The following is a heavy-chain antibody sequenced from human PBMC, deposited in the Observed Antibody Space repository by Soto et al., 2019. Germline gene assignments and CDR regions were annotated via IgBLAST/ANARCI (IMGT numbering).Heavy chain of an antibody. CDR3: SKSYQLLRTYYFDY. V-gene: IGHV3-23*01. D-gene: IGHD2-2*01. J-gene: IGHJ4*02. CDR1: GFTVSSNY. Sequence: GGSLRLSCAASGFTVSSNYMSWVRQAPGKGLEWVSAVSDSGGSTYYADSVKGRFTISRDNSKNTLYLQMDSLRVDDTAVYYCSKSYQLLRTYYFDYWGQGTLVTVSS. CDR2: VSDSGGST.